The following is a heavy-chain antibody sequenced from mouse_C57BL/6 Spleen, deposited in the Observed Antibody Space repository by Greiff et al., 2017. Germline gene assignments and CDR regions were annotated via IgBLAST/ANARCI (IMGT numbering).Heavy chain of an antibody. CDR1: GYAFSSSW. Sequence: VQLQQSGPELVKPGASVKISCKASGYAFSSSWMNWVKQRPGKGLEWIGRIYPGDGDTNYNGKFKGKATLPADKSSSPAYMQLSSLTPEVSAVYFCPRRPLFDYWGHGNTLPVSA. CDR2: IYPGDGDT. J-gene: IGHJ2*01. V-gene: IGHV1-82*01. CDR3: PRRPLFDY.